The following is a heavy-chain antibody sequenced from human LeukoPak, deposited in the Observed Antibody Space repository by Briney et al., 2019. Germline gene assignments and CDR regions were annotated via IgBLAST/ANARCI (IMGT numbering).Heavy chain of an antibody. CDR3: ALQNGVAYANWFDP. CDR2: IYYSGST. J-gene: IGHJ5*02. CDR1: GGSISSGGYY. V-gene: IGHV4-31*03. D-gene: IGHD3-3*01. Sequence: SETLSLTCTVSGGSISSGGYYWSWIRQHPGKGLEWIGYIYYSGSTYYNPSLKSRVTISVDTSKNQFSLKLSSVTAADMAVYYCALQNGVAYANWFDPWGQGTLVTVSS.